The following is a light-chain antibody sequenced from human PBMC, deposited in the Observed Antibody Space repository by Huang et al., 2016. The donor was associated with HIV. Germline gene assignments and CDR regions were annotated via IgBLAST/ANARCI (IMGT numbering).Light chain of an antibody. CDR2: DAS. J-gene: IGKJ4*01. V-gene: IGKV3-11*01. CDR1: QSVSSY. Sequence: EIVLTQSPATLSLSPGERATRSCRASQSVSSYLAWYQQKPGQAPRLLIYDASNRATGIPARCSGSGSGTDFTLTISSLEPEDFAVYYCQQRSNWAPITFGGGTKVEIK. CDR3: QQRSNWAPIT.